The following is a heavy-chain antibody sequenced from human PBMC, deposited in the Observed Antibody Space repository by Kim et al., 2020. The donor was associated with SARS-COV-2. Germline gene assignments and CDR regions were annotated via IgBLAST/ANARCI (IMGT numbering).Heavy chain of an antibody. CDR1: GFTFSSYS. D-gene: IGHD6-13*01. Sequence: GGSLRLSCAASGFTFSSYSMNWVRQAPGKGLEWVSSISSSSSYIYYADSVKGRFTISRDNAKNSLYLQMNSLRAEDTAVYYCARDPHVAGTGWFDPWGQGTLVTVSS. J-gene: IGHJ5*02. CDR2: ISSSSSYI. V-gene: IGHV3-21*01. CDR3: ARDPHVAGTGWFDP.